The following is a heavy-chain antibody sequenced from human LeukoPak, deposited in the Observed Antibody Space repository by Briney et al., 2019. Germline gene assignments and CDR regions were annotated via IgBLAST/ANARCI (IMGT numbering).Heavy chain of an antibody. V-gene: IGHV4-39*01. CDR3: ASGTRYNPFDY. CDR1: GGSISSSSYY. Sequence: SETLSLTCTVSGGSISSSSYYWGWIRQPPGKGLEWIGSIYYSGSTYYNPSLKSRVTISVDASNNQFSLKLTSVTAADAAVYYCASGTRYNPFDYWGQGTLVTVSS. D-gene: IGHD3-16*02. CDR2: IYYSGST. J-gene: IGHJ4*02.